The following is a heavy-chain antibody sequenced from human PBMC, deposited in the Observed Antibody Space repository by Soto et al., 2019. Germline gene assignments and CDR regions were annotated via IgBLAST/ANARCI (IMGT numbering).Heavy chain of an antibody. CDR3: ARVKEGGCYDLASRKYYFDY. CDR2: INAGNGNT. J-gene: IGHJ4*02. D-gene: IGHD5-12*01. CDR1: GYTFTSYA. V-gene: IGHV1-3*01. Sequence: ASVKVSCKASGYTFTSYAMHWVRQAPGQRLEWMGWINAGNGNTKYSQKFQGRVTITRDTSASTAYMELSSLRSEDTAVYYCARVKEGGCYDLASRKYYFDYWGQGTLVTVSS.